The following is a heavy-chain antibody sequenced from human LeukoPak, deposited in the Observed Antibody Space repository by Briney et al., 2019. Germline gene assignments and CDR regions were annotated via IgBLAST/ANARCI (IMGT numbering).Heavy chain of an antibody. CDR2: ISDSGTT. D-gene: IGHD2-21*02. Sequence: SQTLSLTCTVSGDSVTSGGYFWTWIRQHPGKGLEWIGYISDSGTTSYNPSLKSRVSISAATSNNQFSLRLSSVTAADTAVYYCARDVVVTSSPDAFDIWGQGTMVTVSS. V-gene: IGHV4-31*03. CDR3: ARDVVVTSSPDAFDI. J-gene: IGHJ3*02. CDR1: GDSVTSGGYF.